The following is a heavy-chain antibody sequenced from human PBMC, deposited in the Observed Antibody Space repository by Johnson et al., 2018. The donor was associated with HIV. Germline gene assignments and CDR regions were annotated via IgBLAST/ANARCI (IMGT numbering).Heavy chain of an antibody. J-gene: IGHJ3*02. Sequence: VQLVESGGGVVQPGRSLRLSCAASGFTFDDYAMHWVRQAPGKGLEWVSLISWDGGSTYYADSVKGRFTISRDNSKNSLYLQMNSLRAEDTAVYYCAKGRPGIGLMSFDIWGQGTMVTVSS. CDR1: GFTFDDYA. CDR2: ISWDGGST. V-gene: IGHV3-43D*03. D-gene: IGHD1-26*01. CDR3: AKGRPGIGLMSFDI.